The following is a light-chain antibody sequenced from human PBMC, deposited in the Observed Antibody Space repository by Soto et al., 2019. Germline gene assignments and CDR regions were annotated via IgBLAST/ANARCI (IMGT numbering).Light chain of an antibody. CDR2: GAS. J-gene: IGKJ4*01. CDR3: QQYNSWPT. CDR1: HSISTN. V-gene: IGKV3-15*01. Sequence: EIIMTQSPATLSVSPGEGATLSCRTSHSISTNLAWYQHKRGQSPRLLVYGASTRATGVPARFSGSGSGAEFTLSISSLQSEEFAVYYCQQYNSWPTVGGGTKVEIK.